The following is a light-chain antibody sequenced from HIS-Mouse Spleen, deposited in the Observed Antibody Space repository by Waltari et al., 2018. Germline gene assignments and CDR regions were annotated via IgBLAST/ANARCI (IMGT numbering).Light chain of an antibody. CDR2: KAS. CDR3: YSTDSRGNHRV. J-gene: IGLJ2*01. CDR1: ALPKKY. V-gene: IGLV3-10*01. Sequence: SYELTQPPSVSVSPGQTARITCSGDALPKKYAYWYPQKSGQAPVLVIYKASKRPSGIPRRFSGSSSGTMATLTISGAQVEDEADYYCYSTDSRGNHRVVGGGTKLTVL.